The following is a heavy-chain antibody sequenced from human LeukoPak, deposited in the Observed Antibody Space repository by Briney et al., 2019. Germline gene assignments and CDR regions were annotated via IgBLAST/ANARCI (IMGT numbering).Heavy chain of an antibody. J-gene: IGHJ4*02. D-gene: IGHD6-19*01. Sequence: ASVKVSCKASGYTFTSYGISWVRQAPGQGLEWMGWISAYNGNTNYAQKLQGRDTMTTDTSTSTAYMELRSLRSDDTAVYYCASSIAVAGTGLLVYWGQGTLVTVSS. CDR1: GYTFTSYG. V-gene: IGHV1-18*04. CDR2: ISAYNGNT. CDR3: ASSIAVAGTGLLVY.